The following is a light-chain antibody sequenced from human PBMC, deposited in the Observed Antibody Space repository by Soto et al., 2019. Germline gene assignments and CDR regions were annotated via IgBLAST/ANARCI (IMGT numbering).Light chain of an antibody. J-gene: IGKJ1*01. CDR2: GAS. CDR3: QHYDSSPVT. V-gene: IGKV3-20*01. Sequence: EIVLTQSPGTLSLSPGERATLSCRASQSVSSSYLAWYQQKPGQAPRLLIYGASSRATGIPDRFSGSGSGTDVTLTISRLEPEDFAVYYCQHYDSSPVTFGQGTKVEIK. CDR1: QSVSSSY.